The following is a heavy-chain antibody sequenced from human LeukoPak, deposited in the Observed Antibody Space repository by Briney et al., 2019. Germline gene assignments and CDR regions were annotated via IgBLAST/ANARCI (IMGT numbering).Heavy chain of an antibody. CDR1: DITFSSYA. CDR3: ARESTVGHYFDY. Sequence: GGSLRLSCAASDITFSSYAMSWVRQAPGEGLVWVATISGSRGTTYYTDSVKGRFTISRDNPKNTLFLQMNSLRAEDTAVYYCARESTVGHYFDYWGQGTLVTVSS. V-gene: IGHV3-23*01. J-gene: IGHJ4*02. CDR2: ISGSRGTT. D-gene: IGHD2-2*01.